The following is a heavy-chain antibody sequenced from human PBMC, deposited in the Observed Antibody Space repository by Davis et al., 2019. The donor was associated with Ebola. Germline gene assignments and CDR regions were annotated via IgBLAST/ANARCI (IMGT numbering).Heavy chain of an antibody. CDR3: ARVDENSDTDY. CDR2: LWYDGSNK. J-gene: IGHJ4*02. CDR1: GFTFSSYG. D-gene: IGHD2-21*02. Sequence: GGSLRLSCAASGFTFSSYGMHWVRQAPGKGLEWVAALWYDGSNKYYADSVKGRFTISRDNSKNTLYLQMNSLRAEDTAVYYCARVDENSDTDYWGQGTLVTVSS. V-gene: IGHV3-33*01.